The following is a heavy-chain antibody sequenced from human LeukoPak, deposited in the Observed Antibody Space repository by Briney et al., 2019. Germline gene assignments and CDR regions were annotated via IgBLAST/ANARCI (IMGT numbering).Heavy chain of an antibody. D-gene: IGHD3-10*01. V-gene: IGHV1-8*01. Sequence: ASVKVSCKASGYTFTSYDINWVRQATGQGLEWMGWMNPNSGNTGYAQKFQGRVTMTRNTSISTAYMELGSLRSEDTAVYYCAKDRHYSSNVFDYWGQGTLVTVSS. CDR2: MNPNSGNT. J-gene: IGHJ4*02. CDR3: AKDRHYSSNVFDY. CDR1: GYTFTSYD.